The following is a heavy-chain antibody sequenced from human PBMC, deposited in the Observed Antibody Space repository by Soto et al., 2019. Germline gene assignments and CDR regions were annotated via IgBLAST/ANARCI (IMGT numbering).Heavy chain of an antibody. CDR3: ARNRGSGLDC. CDR1: GYTFTNYY. V-gene: IGHV1-46*01. D-gene: IGHD3-10*01. Sequence: QVQLVQSGAEVKKPGASVKVSCKASGYTFTNYYIHWVRQAPGQGLEWMGFLNPSAGSTSYAQKFQGRVPMTGGTSTSTVYMGLNSLSSEDTAVYYWARNRGSGLDCWGQGTLVTVSS. J-gene: IGHJ4*02. CDR2: LNPSAGST.